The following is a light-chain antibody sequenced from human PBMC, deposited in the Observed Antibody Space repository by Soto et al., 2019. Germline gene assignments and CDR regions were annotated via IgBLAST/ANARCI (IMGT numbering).Light chain of an antibody. J-gene: IGKJ2*01. CDR1: QSVRSY. V-gene: IGKV3-11*01. CDR3: HQSRHWPRT. Sequence: EIVLTQSPATLSLSPGERATLSCRASQSVRSYLAWYQQNPGQAPRLLIYDASNSATGIPARFSGSGSGTDFTLTIRRLEPEDFAFYYWHQSRHWPRTFGQGTKLEIK. CDR2: DAS.